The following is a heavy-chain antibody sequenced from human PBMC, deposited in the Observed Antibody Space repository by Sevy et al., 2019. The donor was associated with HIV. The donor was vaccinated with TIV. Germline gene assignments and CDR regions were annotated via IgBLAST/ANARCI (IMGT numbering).Heavy chain of an antibody. CDR1: GGSISSYY. Sequence: SETLSLTCTVSGGSISSYYWSWIRQPPGKGLEWIGYIYYSGSTNYNPSLKSRVTISVDTPKNQFSLKLSSVTAADTAVYYCARVGYYYDSSGYYDYFDYWGQGTLVTVSS. CDR3: ARVGYYYDSSGYYDYFDY. CDR2: IYYSGST. J-gene: IGHJ4*02. D-gene: IGHD3-22*01. V-gene: IGHV4-59*01.